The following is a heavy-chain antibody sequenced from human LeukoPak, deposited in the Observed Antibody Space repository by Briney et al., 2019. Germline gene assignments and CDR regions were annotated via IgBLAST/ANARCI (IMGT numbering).Heavy chain of an antibody. Sequence: GGSLRLSCAASGYTFDDHGVHWVRQVPGKGLEWVSGISWNSNNIGYAESVRGRFAISRDNAKNSLYLQMNSLRPEDTAVYYCTKDMGIRDGYNKAFDYWGQGTLVTVFS. J-gene: IGHJ4*02. CDR3: TKDMGIRDGYNKAFDY. V-gene: IGHV3-9*01. CDR2: ISWNSNNI. CDR1: GYTFDDHG. D-gene: IGHD5-24*01.